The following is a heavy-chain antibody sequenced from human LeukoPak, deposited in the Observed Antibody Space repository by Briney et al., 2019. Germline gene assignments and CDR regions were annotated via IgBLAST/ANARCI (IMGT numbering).Heavy chain of an antibody. CDR3: AGDYPNAFDI. CDR2: ISDSGGST. J-gene: IGHJ3*02. CDR1: GFTVSSNY. Sequence: PGGSLRLSCAVSGFTVSSNYMSWVRQAPGKGLEWVSAISDSGGSTYYADSVKGRFTISRDNSKNTLYLQINSLRAEDTAVYYCAGDYPNAFDIWGQGTMVTVSS. V-gene: IGHV3-53*01.